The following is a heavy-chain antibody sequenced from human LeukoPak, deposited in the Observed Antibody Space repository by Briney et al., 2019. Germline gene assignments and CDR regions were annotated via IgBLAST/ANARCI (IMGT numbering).Heavy chain of an antibody. D-gene: IGHD2-2*01. CDR3: ATLLVPAAILIY. CDR2: IKQDGSEK. CDR1: GFTFSSYW. Sequence: GGSLRLSCAASGFTFSSYWMSWVRQAPGKGLEWVANIKQDGSEKYCVDSVKGRFTISRDNAKNSLYLQMNSLRAEDTAVYYCATLLVPAAILIYWGQGTLVTVSS. V-gene: IGHV3-7*01. J-gene: IGHJ4*02.